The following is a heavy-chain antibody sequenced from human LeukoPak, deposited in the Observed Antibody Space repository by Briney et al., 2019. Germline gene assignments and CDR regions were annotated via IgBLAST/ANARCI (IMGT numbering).Heavy chain of an antibody. CDR3: ERGYTYYGSGSPPGDV. CDR2: IDHSGST. D-gene: IGHD3-10*01. Sequence: SETLSLTCAVYGGSFSGYYWSWIRHPPARGLEWIAEIDHSGSTHYNPSLKSRVIISVDMSQHQVSLRLNSLTAADTAVYYCERGYTYYGSGSPPGDVWGNGTSVIVSS. V-gene: IGHV4-34*01. J-gene: IGHJ6*04. CDR1: GGSFSGYY.